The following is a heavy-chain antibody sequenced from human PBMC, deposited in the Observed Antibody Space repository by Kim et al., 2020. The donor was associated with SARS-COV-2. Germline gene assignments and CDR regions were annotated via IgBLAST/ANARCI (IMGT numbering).Heavy chain of an antibody. CDR2: ISSSSSYI. V-gene: IGHV3-21*01. J-gene: IGHJ3*02. D-gene: IGHD2-21*02. Sequence: GGSLRLSCAASGFTFSSYSMNWVRQAPGKGLEWVSSISSSSSYIYYADSVKGRFTISRDNAKNSLYLQMNSLRAEDTAVYYCARDLYSSGWYGVGDIVVVTARSSAFDIWGQGTMVTVSS. CDR3: ARDLYSSGWYGVGDIVVVTARSSAFDI. CDR1: GFTFSSYS.